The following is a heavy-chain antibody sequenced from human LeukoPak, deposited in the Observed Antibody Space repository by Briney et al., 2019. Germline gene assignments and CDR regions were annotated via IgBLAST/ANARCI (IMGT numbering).Heavy chain of an antibody. V-gene: IGHV1-46*02. D-gene: IGHD6-13*01. CDR3: ARDTAAAGTGEEVEFDY. CDR2: VNPSGGST. CDR1: GYTFNSSY. J-gene: IGHJ4*02. Sequence: ASVKVSCKASGYTFNSSYIHWVRQAPGQGLEWMGIVNPSGGSTSYAPKFQGRVTMTRDTSTSTVYMELSRLKSEDTAVYYCARDTAAAGTGEEVEFDYWGQGTLVTVSS.